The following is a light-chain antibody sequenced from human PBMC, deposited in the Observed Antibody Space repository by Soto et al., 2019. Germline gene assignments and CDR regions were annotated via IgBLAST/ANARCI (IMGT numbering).Light chain of an antibody. J-gene: IGKJ1*01. CDR1: QSVSSN. CDR2: SAS. CDR3: QQDNNWWT. Sequence: EIVMTQSPVTLSVSPGERATLSCRASQSVSSNLAWYQQKPGQAPRLLIYSASTRATGIPARFSGSGSGTEFTLTISSLQSEDFAVYYCQQDNNWWTFGQGTKVEIK. V-gene: IGKV3-15*01.